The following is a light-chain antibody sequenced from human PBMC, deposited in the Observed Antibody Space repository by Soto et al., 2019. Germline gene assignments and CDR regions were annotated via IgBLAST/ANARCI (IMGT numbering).Light chain of an antibody. CDR1: SSNIGAGYD. Sequence: QSVLTQPPSVSGAPGQRVTISCTESSSNIGAGYDVHWYQQLPGTAPKLLIYGNSNRPSGVPDRFSGSKSGTSASLAITGLQAEDEADYYCQSYDSSLSGWVFGGGPKVTVL. V-gene: IGLV1-40*01. CDR3: QSYDSSLSGWV. J-gene: IGLJ3*02. CDR2: GNS.